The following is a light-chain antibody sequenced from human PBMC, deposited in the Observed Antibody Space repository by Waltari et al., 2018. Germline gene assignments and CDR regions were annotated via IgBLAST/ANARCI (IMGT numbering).Light chain of an antibody. Sequence: QLVLTQSPSASASLGASVTLTCTLSSGHSSYAIAWHQQQPGKGPRYLMKLNSDGSHSKGDGIPDRFSGSSPGAERYLTISSLQSEDEADYYCQTWGTGIQVFGGGTKLTVL. CDR2: LNSDGSH. J-gene: IGLJ3*02. CDR1: SGHSSYA. CDR3: QTWGTGIQV. V-gene: IGLV4-69*01.